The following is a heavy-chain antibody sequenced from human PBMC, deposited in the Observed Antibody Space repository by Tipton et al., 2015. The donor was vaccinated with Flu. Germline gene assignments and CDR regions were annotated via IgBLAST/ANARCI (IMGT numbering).Heavy chain of an antibody. J-gene: IGHJ6*02. Sequence: GSLRLSCAASGFTFSSYEMNWVRQAPGKGLEWVSYISSSGSTIYYADSVKGRFAISRDNAKNSLYLQMNSLRAEDTAVYYCARDGGVDTAGTYYGMDVWGQGTTVTVSS. D-gene: IGHD5-18*01. CDR3: ARDGGVDTAGTYYGMDV. V-gene: IGHV3-48*03. CDR2: ISSSGSTI. CDR1: GFTFSSYE.